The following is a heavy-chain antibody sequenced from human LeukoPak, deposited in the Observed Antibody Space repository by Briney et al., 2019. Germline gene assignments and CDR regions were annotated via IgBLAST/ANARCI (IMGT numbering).Heavy chain of an antibody. V-gene: IGHV4-59*01. CDR2: IYYSGST. CDR3: ARVGSGSGSSYYFDY. D-gene: IGHD3-10*01. Sequence: SETLSLTCTVSGGSISSYYWSWIRQPPGKGLEWIGYIYYSGSTNYNPSLKSRVTISVDTSKNQFSLKLSSVTAADTAVYYCARVGSGSGSSYYFDYWGQGTLVTVSS. J-gene: IGHJ4*02. CDR1: GGSISSYY.